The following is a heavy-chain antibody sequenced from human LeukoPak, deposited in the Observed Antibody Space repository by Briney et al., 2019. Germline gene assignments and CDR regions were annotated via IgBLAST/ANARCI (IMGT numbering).Heavy chain of an antibody. D-gene: IGHD3-22*01. CDR2: IWFDGTNE. CDR1: GITFYQFV. V-gene: IGHV3-33*01. J-gene: IGHJ5*02. CDR3: ARKYQYSSDVSSDCRQVNH. Sequence: GGSPRLFCEASGITFYQFVVRWVRQAPGQGLEWVATIWFDGTNEDYVDSVKGRFTISRDNSKNTLYLQMNSLRAEDTALYYCARKYQYSSDVSSDCRQVNHWGQGTLVTVSS.